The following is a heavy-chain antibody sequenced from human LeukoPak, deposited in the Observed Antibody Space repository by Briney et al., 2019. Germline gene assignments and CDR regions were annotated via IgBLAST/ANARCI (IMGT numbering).Heavy chain of an antibody. CDR3: ARDPYSGSYSDYYYYYMDV. CDR1: GFTFTTYG. J-gene: IGHJ6*03. CDR2: ISTSGGST. D-gene: IGHD1-26*01. V-gene: IGHV3-23*01. Sequence: GGTLRLSCAASGFTFTTYGMSWVRQAPGKGLEWVSAISTSGGSTYYADSVQGRFTISRDNAKNSLYLQLNSLRAEDTAVYYCARDPYSGSYSDYYYYYMDVWGKGTTVTVSS.